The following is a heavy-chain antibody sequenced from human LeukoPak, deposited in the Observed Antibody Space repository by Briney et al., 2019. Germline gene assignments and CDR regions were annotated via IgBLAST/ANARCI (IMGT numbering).Heavy chain of an antibody. CDR2: IYYSGST. CDR1: GGSISSGDYY. D-gene: IGHD6-13*01. Sequence: SETLSLTCTVSGGSISSGDYYWSWIRQPPGKGPEWIGYIYYSGSTFYNPSLKSRVTISAATSKNQFSLKLTSVTAADTAVYSSAIGSSWGFFQHWGQGTLVTVSS. J-gene: IGHJ1*01. CDR3: AIGSSWGFFQH. V-gene: IGHV4-30-4*08.